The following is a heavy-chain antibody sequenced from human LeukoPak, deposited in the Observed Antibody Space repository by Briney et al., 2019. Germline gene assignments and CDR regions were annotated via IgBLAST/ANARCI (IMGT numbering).Heavy chain of an antibody. CDR2: INSDGSST. CDR3: ARGVGYCSSTSCYWWFDP. D-gene: IGHD2-2*01. V-gene: IGHV3-74*01. J-gene: IGHJ5*02. CDR1: GFTFSSYW. Sequence: GGSLGLSCAASGFTFSSYWMHWVRQAPGKGLVWVSRINSDGSSTSYEDSVKGRFTIPRDNAKNTLYLQMNSLRAEDTAVYYCARGVGYCSSTSCYWWFDPWGQGTLVTVSS.